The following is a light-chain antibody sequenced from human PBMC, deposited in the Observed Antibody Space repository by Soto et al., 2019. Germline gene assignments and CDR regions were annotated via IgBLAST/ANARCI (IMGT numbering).Light chain of an antibody. CDR2: DAS. V-gene: IGKV3-11*01. J-gene: IGKJ4*01. CDR3: QQRSDWPST. CDR1: QSVGSY. Sequence: EIVLTQSPATLSLSPGDRATLSCRASQSVGSYLGWYQQRPGQAPRLLIYDASNRATGIPPRFSGSGSGPDFTLTISSLEPEDFAVYSCQQRSDWPSTFGGGTKVEIK.